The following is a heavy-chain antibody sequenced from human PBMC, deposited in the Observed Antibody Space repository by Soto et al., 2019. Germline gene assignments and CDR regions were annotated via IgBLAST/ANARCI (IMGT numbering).Heavy chain of an antibody. V-gene: IGHV1-3*05. D-gene: IGHD1-26*01. CDR1: GYTFTKYA. J-gene: IGHJ4*02. CDR3: ARERGLGVDY. Sequence: QVQLVQSGAEEKKPGASVKVSCKASGYTFTKYAIHWVRQAPGQSLEWMGWINVGNGNTKYSQNFQGRVTITTDTSASTAYTELSSLRSEDTAVYYCARERGLGVDYWGQGTLVPVSS. CDR2: INVGNGNT.